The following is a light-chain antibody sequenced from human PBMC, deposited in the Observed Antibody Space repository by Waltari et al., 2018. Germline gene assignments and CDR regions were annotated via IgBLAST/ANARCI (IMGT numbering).Light chain of an antibody. CDR3: AAWDDRLSGPVV. Sequence: QSVLTQPPSASGTPGQRVTISCSGSSSNIGSNYVYWYQQPPGTAPKRLNYRNNQRPSGVPDRFSGSEAGTSASLALTGFRCEDEADYYCAAWDDRLSGPVVFGGGTKLTVL. V-gene: IGLV1-47*01. J-gene: IGLJ2*01. CDR2: RNN. CDR1: SSNIGSNY.